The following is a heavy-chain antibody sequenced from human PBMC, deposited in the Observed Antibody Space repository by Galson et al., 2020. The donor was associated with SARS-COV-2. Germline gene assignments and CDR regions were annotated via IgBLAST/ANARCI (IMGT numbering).Heavy chain of an antibody. J-gene: IGHJ4*02. CDR3: SRDYQGSGKYGVDY. V-gene: IGHV3-7*01. Sequence: GGSLRLSCTASGFSFSAFWMSWVRQAPGKGLEWVANINQDGSEKYSVDSVKGRFTISRDNAKNSLYLQMDSLRVEDTAVYFCSRDYQGSGKYGVDYWGQGTLVTVSS. CDR1: GFSFSAFW. D-gene: IGHD3-10*01. CDR2: INQDGSEK.